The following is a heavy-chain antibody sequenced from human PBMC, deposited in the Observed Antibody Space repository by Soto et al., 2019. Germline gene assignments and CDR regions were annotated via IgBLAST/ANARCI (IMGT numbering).Heavy chain of an antibody. CDR2: IYYSGTT. CDR1: GGSISSGEYY. J-gene: IGHJ6*02. CDR3: ARDGGFCTNVVCPVYYPYGMDV. Sequence: PSETLSLACTVSGGSISSGEYYWSWIRQPPGEGLEWIGNIYYSGTTYNNPSLKSRVTISVDTSNNQFSLKLSSVTAADTAVYYCARDGGFCTNVVCPVYYPYGMDVWGQGTTVTVSS. V-gene: IGHV4-30-4*01. D-gene: IGHD2-8*01.